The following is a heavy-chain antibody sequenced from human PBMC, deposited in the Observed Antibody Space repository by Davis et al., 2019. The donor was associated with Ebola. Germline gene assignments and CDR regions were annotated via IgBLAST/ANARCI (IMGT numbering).Heavy chain of an antibody. CDR2: IYHSGST. V-gene: IGHV4-59*04. CDR3: AGEMIRDF. CDR1: GGSISSYY. Sequence: SETLSLTCTVSGGSISSYYWSWIRQPPGKGLEWIGSIYHSGSTYYNPSLKSRVTISVDTSKNQFSLKLSSVTAADTAVYYCAGEMIRDFWGQGTLVTVSS. J-gene: IGHJ4*02. D-gene: IGHD3-10*01.